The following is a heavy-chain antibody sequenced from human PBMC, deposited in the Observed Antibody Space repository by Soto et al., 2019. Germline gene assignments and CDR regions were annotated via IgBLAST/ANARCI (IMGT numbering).Heavy chain of an antibody. CDR1: GFTFSSYA. J-gene: IGHJ5*02. V-gene: IGHV3-23*01. D-gene: IGHD6-13*01. Sequence: GGSLRLSCAASGFTFSSYAMRWVRQAPGKGLEWVSGIRASADSTFYADSVNGRFISSRDNSNNPLYLQMYSLRVEDTALYSCAKDPHKYSSDWYPSWFGPLRQRTLVTGSS. CDR3: AKDPHKYSSDWYPSWFGP. CDR2: IRASADST.